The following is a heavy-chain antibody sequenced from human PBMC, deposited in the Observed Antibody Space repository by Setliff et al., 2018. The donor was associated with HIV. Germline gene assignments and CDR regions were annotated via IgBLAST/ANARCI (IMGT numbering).Heavy chain of an antibody. CDR2: IHYKGNI. V-gene: IGHV4-30-4*08. J-gene: IGHJ5*02. D-gene: IGHD2-15*01. Sequence: SETLSLTCTVSGDSIISGDYYWSWIRQSPGKGLEWIGHIHYKGNIDYNASLKSRLAISSDTSKNQFSLNLSSVIAADTAIYFCARFTVVVFGAGEPSWFDPWGQVILVTVSS. CDR3: ARFTVVVFGAGEPSWFDP. CDR1: GDSIISGDYY.